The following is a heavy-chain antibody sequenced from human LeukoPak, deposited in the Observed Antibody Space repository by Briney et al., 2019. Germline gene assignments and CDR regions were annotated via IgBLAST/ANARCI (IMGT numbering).Heavy chain of an antibody. Sequence: GGSLRLSCAASGFTFSSYAMHWVRQAPGKGLEWVAVISYDGSNKYYADSVKGRFTISRDNSKNTLYLQMNSLRAEDTAVYYCARDSDDPPFDYWGQGTLVTASS. V-gene: IGHV3-30-3*01. J-gene: IGHJ4*02. CDR1: GFTFSSYA. CDR2: ISYDGSNK. D-gene: IGHD1-1*01. CDR3: ARDSDDPPFDY.